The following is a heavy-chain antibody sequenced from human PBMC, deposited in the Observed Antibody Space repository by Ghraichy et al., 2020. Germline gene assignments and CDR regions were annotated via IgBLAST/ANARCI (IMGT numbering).Heavy chain of an antibody. CDR1: GFTFSSYS. D-gene: IGHD4-17*01. J-gene: IGHJ5*02. Sequence: GGSLRLSCAASGFTFSSYSMNWVRQAPGKGLEWVSYISSSSSTIYYADSVKGRFTISRDNAKNSLYLQMNSLRDEDTAVYYCARDVSVMTTTSLRFDPWGQGTLVTVSS. CDR2: ISSSSSTI. V-gene: IGHV3-48*02. CDR3: ARDVSVMTTTSLRFDP.